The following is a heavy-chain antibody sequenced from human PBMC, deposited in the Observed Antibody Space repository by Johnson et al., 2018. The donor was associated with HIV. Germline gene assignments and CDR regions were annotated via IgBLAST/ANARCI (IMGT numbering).Heavy chain of an antibody. D-gene: IGHD3-10*01. V-gene: IGHV3-30*04. CDR2: ISYDGSNR. CDR3: ATSEGYGSGSPNAFVI. CDR1: GFTFSRYA. J-gene: IGHJ3*02. Sequence: CAASGFTFSRYAMHWVRQAPGKGLEWVAVISYDGSNRYSADSVKGRFTISRDNSKNTLYLLMNSLRAEDTAVYYCATSEGYGSGSPNAFVIWGQGTMVTVSS.